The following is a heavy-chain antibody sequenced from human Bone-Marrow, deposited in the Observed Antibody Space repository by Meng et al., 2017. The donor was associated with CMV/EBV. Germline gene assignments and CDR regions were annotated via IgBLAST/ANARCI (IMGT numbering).Heavy chain of an antibody. J-gene: IGHJ4*02. V-gene: IGHV4-4*07. CDR1: GGSISSYY. CDR3: ARTQDTAMVAYYFDY. Sequence: QAQLQESGPVLVNPSETLSLTCTVSGGSISSYYWSWIRQPAGKGLEWIGRIYTSGSTNYNPSLKSRVTMSVDTSKNQFSLKLSSVTAADTAVYYCARTQDTAMVAYYFDYWGQGTLVTVSS. CDR2: IYTSGST. D-gene: IGHD5-18*01.